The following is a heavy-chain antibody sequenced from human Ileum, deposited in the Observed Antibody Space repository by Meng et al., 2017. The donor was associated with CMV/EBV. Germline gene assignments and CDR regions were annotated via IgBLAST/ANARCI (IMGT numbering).Heavy chain of an antibody. CDR2: MNPNSGNT. D-gene: IGHD3-22*01. Sequence: ASVKVSCKASGYTFTDCFIHWVRQATGQGLEWMGWMNPNSGNTGYAQKFQGRVTMTRNTSISTAYMELSSLRSEDTAVYYCARGSFAAYYYDSSGYTIDYWGQGTLVTVSS. CDR1: GYTFTDCF. CDR3: ARGSFAAYYYDSSGYTIDY. V-gene: IGHV1-8*02. J-gene: IGHJ4*02.